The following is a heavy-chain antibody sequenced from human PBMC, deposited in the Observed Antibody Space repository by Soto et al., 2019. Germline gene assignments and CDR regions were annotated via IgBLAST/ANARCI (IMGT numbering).Heavy chain of an antibody. CDR1: GDSVSNNGAT. CDR2: AYYRPRWHY. D-gene: IGHD1-26*01. CDR3: ETDPQDFNSGFDS. V-gene: IGHV6-1*01. J-gene: IGHJ4*02. Sequence: PSQTLSLTCAICGDSVSNNGATWNWIRQSPSRGLEWLGRAYYRPRWHYDYATSVRSRITINPDTSKNQFSLQLSSVTPEDTAVYYCETDPQDFNSGFDSWGQGSLVTVSS.